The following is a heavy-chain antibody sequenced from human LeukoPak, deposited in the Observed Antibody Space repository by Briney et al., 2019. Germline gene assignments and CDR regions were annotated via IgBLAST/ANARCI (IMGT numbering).Heavy chain of an antibody. D-gene: IGHD4-17*01. Sequence: GGSLRLSCAASGFTFSNYAMNWVRQAPGKGLEWVSVISGSVDSTYYADSVKGRFTISRDNSKNTLYLQMYSLRAEDTAVYYCAKRANYGDFDYWGQGTLVTVSS. CDR1: GFTFSNYA. V-gene: IGHV3-23*01. CDR2: ISGSVDST. CDR3: AKRANYGDFDY. J-gene: IGHJ4*02.